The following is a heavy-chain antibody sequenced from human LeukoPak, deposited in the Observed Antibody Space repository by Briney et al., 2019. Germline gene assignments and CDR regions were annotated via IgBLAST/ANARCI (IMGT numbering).Heavy chain of an antibody. Sequence: GGSLRLSCAASGFTFSSYAMHWVRQAPGKGLEWVAVISYDGSNKYYADSVKGRFTISRDNSKNTLYLQMNSLRAEDTAVYYCARVTVRGVSISPNDYWGQGTLVTVSS. J-gene: IGHJ4*02. D-gene: IGHD3-10*01. CDR1: GFTFSSYA. CDR2: ISYDGSNK. V-gene: IGHV3-30-3*01. CDR3: ARVTVRGVSISPNDY.